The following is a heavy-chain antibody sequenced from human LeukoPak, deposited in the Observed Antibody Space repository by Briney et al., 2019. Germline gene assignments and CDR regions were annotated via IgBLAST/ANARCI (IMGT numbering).Heavy chain of an antibody. CDR1: GGSISSSSYY. Sequence: SETLSLTCTVSGGSISSSSYYWGWIRQPPGKGLEWIGSIYYSGSTYYNPSLKSRVTISVDTSKNQFSLKLSSVTAADTAVYYCARRRHGYCSTNTCYRWGQGILVTASS. D-gene: IGHD2-2*02. CDR3: ARRRHGYCSTNTCYR. J-gene: IGHJ4*02. V-gene: IGHV4-39*01. CDR2: IYYSGST.